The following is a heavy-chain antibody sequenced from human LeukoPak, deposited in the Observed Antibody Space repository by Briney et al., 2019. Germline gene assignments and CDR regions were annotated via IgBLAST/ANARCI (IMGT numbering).Heavy chain of an antibody. J-gene: IGHJ5*02. CDR3: AKSRIFWSGPDNWFDP. D-gene: IGHD3-3*01. V-gene: IGHV3-23*01. CDR1: GFTFSSYA. Sequence: GGSLRLSCAASGFTFSSYAMSWVRQAPGKGLEWVSAISGSGGSTYYADSVKGRFTISRDNSKNTLYLQMNSLRAEDTAVYYCAKSRIFWSGPDNWFDPWGQGTLVTVSS. CDR2: ISGSGGST.